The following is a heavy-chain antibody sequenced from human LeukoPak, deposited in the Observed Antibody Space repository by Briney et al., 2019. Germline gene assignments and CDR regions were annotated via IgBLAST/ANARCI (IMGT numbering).Heavy chain of an antibody. CDR3: ARDDLVDTAMDYAFDI. CDR2: INPSGDTT. J-gene: IGHJ3*02. Sequence: ASVQVSCKASGYVFTSYYIHWVRQAPGQELEWMRVINPSGDTTTYAQKFQGRVTMTRDMSTSTVDMELSSLRSEDTAVYYCARDDLVDTAMDYAFDIWGQGTMVTVSS. V-gene: IGHV1-46*01. CDR1: GYVFTSYY. D-gene: IGHD5-18*01.